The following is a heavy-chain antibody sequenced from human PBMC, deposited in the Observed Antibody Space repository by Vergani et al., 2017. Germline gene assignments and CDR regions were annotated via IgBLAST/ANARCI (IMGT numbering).Heavy chain of an antibody. V-gene: IGHV4-34*01. CDR1: GGSFSGYY. J-gene: IGHJ4*02. D-gene: IGHD6-6*01. CDR3: ARGSIAARPLDY. CDR2: INHSGST. Sequence: QVQLQQWGAGLLKPSETLSLTCAVYGGSFSGYYWSWIRQPPGKGLEWIGEINHSGSTNYNPSLKSRVTISVDTSKNQFSLKLSSVTAADTAVYYCARGSIAARPLDYWGQGTQVTVSS.